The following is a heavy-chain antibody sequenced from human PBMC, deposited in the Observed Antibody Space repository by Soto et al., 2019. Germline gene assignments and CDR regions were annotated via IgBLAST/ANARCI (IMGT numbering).Heavy chain of an antibody. D-gene: IGHD3-22*01. J-gene: IGHJ4*02. CDR3: AKTLYYYDTSGYQ. Sequence: PGGSLRLSCAASGLSLSDVFIDWVRQAPGKGLEWVSSISSSSSYIYYADSVKGRFTISRDNAKNTLYLQMNSLRAEDTAVYYCAKTLYYYDTSGYQWGQGTLVTVSS. CDR1: GLSLSDVF. V-gene: IGHV3-21*04. CDR2: ISSSSSYI.